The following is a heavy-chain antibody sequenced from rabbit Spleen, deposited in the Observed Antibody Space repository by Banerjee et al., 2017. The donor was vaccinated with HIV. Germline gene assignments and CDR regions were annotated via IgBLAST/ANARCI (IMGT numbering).Heavy chain of an antibody. CDR2: IYGGSSDST. D-gene: IGHD1-1*01. Sequence: QSLEESGGDLVKPGASLTLTCTASGFSFGDRDVMCWVRQAPGKGLECIACIYGGSSDSTYFATWAKGRFTCSKTSSTTVTLQMTRLTAADTATYFCARDTSSSFSSYGMDLWGQGTLVTVS. J-gene: IGHJ3*01. CDR3: ARDTSSSFSSYGMDL. V-gene: IGHV1S40*01. CDR1: GFSFGDRDV.